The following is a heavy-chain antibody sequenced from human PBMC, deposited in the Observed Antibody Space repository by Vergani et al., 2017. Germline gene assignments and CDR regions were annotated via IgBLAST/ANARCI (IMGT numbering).Heavy chain of an antibody. CDR2: IIPILGTA. CDR3: ARDLMYDYVWGSVHYYYMDV. CDR1: GGTFSSYA. Sequence: QVQLVQSGAEVKKPGSSVKVSCKASGGTFSSYAISWVRQAPGQGLEWMGRIIPILGTANYAQKFQGRVTITADESTSTADMELSSLRSEDTAVYYCARDLMYDYVWGSVHYYYMDVWGKGTTVTVSS. V-gene: IGHV1-69*11. J-gene: IGHJ6*03. D-gene: IGHD3-16*01.